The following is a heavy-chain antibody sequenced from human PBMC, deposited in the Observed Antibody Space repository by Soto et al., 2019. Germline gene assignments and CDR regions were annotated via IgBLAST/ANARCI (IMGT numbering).Heavy chain of an antibody. Sequence: GSLRLSCAASGFTFSTYGMHWVRQARWKGPEWVSSISSGSTYRYYAGSLKGRFTISRDNPENSLYLQMNSLRAEDTAMYYCARGWGTTVVTRDPFDFWGQAIMVTASS. V-gene: IGHV3-21*01. CDR2: ISSGSTYR. CDR3: ARGWGTTVVTRDPFDF. J-gene: IGHJ3*01. CDR1: GFTFSTYG. D-gene: IGHD4-17*01.